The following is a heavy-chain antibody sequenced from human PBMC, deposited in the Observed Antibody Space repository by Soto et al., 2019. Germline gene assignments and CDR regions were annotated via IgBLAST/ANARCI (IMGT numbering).Heavy chain of an antibody. V-gene: IGHV3-7*01. CDR3: ARHEAPYYYAVDV. J-gene: IGHJ6*02. CDR1: GFTFSNYW. CDR2: INQDGSDK. Sequence: EVRLVESGGGLVQPGGSLRLSCAASGFTFSNYWVTWVRQAPGKGLEWVANINQDGSDKLYVDSVKGRFTISRDNAKYSLYLQMDSLRAEDTAVYYCARHEAPYYYAVDVWGQGTTVTVSS.